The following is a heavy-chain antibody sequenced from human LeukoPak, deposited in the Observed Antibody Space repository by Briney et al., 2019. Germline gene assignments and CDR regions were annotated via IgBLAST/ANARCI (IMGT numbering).Heavy chain of an antibody. CDR3: ARARGSYWSLAFDY. CDR1: GGSISSYY. CDR2: IYCSGST. V-gene: IGHV4-59*01. J-gene: IGHJ4*02. D-gene: IGHD1-26*01. Sequence: QVQLLESGPGLVKPSETLSLTCTVSGGSISSYYWSWIRQPPGTGLDWIGYIYCSGSTNYNPSLKSRVTISVDTSKNQFSLKLSSVTAADTAVYYCARARGSYWSLAFDYWGQGTLVTVSS.